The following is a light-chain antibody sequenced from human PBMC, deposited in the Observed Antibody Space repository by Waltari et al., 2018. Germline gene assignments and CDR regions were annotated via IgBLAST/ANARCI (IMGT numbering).Light chain of an antibody. J-gene: IGKJ1*01. CDR3: LQYNSYPWT. Sequence: DIQVTQSPSTLPASVGDSVTITCRASQSIVVWLAWYQQKPGKAPRLLIYKASYFESGVPSRFSGSASGTAFTLTISSLQADDFATYYCLQYNSYPWTFGQGTTVEIK. CDR2: KAS. V-gene: IGKV1-5*03. CDR1: QSIVVW.